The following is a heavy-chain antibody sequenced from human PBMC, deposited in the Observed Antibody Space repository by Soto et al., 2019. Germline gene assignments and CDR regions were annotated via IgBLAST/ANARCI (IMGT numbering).Heavy chain of an antibody. Sequence: QVQLVQSGAEVKKPGASVKVSCKASGYTFTSYDINWVRQATGQGLEWMGWMNPNSGNTGYAQKLQGRVTMTRNTSISTAYMELSSLRSEDTAVYYCARVVRDIVLVPAATDYWGQGTLVTVSS. J-gene: IGHJ4*02. CDR2: MNPNSGNT. D-gene: IGHD2-2*01. CDR1: GYTFTSYD. CDR3: ARVVRDIVLVPAATDY. V-gene: IGHV1-8*01.